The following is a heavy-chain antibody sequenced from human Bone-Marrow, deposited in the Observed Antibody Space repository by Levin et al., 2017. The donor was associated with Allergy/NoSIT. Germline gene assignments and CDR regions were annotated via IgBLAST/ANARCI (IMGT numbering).Heavy chain of an antibody. D-gene: IGHD6-6*01. J-gene: IGHJ4*02. V-gene: IGHV1-2*02. CDR2: INPNSGGT. CDR1: GYTFTGYY. CDR3: ARETLVAYREYSNFDY. Sequence: GESLKISCKASGYTFTGYYMHWVRQAPGQGLEWMGWINPNSGGTNYAQKFQGRVTMTRDTSISTAYMELSRLRSDDTAVYYWARETLVAYREYSNFDYWGQGTLVTVSS.